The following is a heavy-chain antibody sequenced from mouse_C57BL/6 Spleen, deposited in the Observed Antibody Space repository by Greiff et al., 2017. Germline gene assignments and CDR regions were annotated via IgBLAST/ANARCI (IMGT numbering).Heavy chain of an antibody. V-gene: IGHV1-81*01. D-gene: IGHD1-1*01. CDR3: ARLCGSSPAWFAY. J-gene: IGHJ3*01. CDR2: IYPRSGNT. CDR1: GYTFTSYG. Sequence: QVQLQQSGAELARPGASVKLSCKASGYTFTSYGISWVKQRTGQGLEWIGEIYPRSGNTYYNEKFKGKATLTADKSSSTAYMELRSLTSEDSAVYFGARLCGSSPAWFAYWGQGTLVTVSA.